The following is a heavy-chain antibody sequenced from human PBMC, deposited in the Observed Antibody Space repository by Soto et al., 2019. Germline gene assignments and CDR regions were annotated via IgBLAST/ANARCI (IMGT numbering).Heavy chain of an antibody. Sequence: PGGSLRLSCAASGFTFSSNAMHWVRQAPGKGLEWVAVTSYDGTNKYYADSVKGRFTISRDNSKNTLYLQMNSLRVEDTAVYYCAKVTGDEFLDYWGQGTLVTVSS. CDR2: TSYDGTNK. CDR3: AKVTGDEFLDY. J-gene: IGHJ4*02. V-gene: IGHV3-30-3*01. CDR1: GFTFSSNA.